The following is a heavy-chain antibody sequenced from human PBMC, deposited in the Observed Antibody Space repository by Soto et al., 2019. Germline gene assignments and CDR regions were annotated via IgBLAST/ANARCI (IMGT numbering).Heavy chain of an antibody. CDR1: GFTFSSYA. CDR3: ERGVSVPAAMEDWFDP. D-gene: IGHD2-2*01. V-gene: IGHV3-30-3*01. CDR2: ISYDGSNK. J-gene: IGHJ5*02. Sequence: QVQLVESGGGVVQPGRSLRLSCAASGFTFSSYAMHWVRQAPGKGLEWVAVISYDGSNKYYADSVKGRFTISRDNSKNTRDLQMNSLRAEDTAVYYCERGVSVPAAMEDWFDPWGQGTLVTVSS.